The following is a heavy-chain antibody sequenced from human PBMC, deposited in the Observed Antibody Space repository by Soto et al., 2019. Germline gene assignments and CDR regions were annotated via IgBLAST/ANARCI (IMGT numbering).Heavy chain of an antibody. CDR3: ARYYVVGYYFDY. J-gene: IGHJ4*02. CDR1: GGSISSYY. D-gene: IGHD3-10*02. V-gene: IGHV4-59*08. Sequence: SETLSLTCTVSGGSISSYYWSWIRQPPGKGLEWIGYIYYSGSTNYNPSLKSRVTISVDTSKNQFSLKLSSVTAADTAVYYCARYYVVGYYFDYWGQGTLVTVSS. CDR2: IYYSGST.